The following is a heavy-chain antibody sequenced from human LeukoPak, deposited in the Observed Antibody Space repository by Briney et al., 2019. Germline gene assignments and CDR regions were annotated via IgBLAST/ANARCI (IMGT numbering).Heavy chain of an antibody. V-gene: IGHV3-15*01. CDR3: TTDPGQPHYYYYYYMDV. J-gene: IGHJ6*03. D-gene: IGHD5-18*01. CDR2: IKSKTDGGTT. Sequence: GSLRLSCAASGFTFSNAWMSWVRQAPGKGLEWVGRIKSKTDGGTTDYAAPVKGRFTISRDDSKNTLYLQMNSLKTEDTAVYYCTTDPGQPHYYYYYYMDVWGKGTTVTVSS. CDR1: GFTFSNAW.